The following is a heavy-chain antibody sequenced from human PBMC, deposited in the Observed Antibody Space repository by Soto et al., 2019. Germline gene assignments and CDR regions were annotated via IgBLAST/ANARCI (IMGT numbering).Heavy chain of an antibody. Sequence: QVQLQESGPGLVKPLETLSLTCTVPGGSITSYYWSWVRQPPGKGLEWIGYIYYNGNINYNPSLKRRLTISLDTSKNQFYLRLSSVTAADTAVYYCATGRVYFGSEYWGQGTLVTVSS. CDR1: GGSITSYY. CDR2: IYYNGNI. D-gene: IGHD3-10*01. CDR3: ATGRVYFGSEY. J-gene: IGHJ4*02. V-gene: IGHV4-59*01.